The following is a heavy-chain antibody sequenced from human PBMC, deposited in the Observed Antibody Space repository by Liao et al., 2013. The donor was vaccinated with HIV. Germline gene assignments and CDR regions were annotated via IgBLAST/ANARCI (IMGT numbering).Heavy chain of an antibody. CDR3: ARDGGXRYWSGYYYYYYMDV. Sequence: QLQLQESGPGLVKPSETLSLTCTVSGGSISGSNYYWGWIRQPPGKGLEWIGSVFYSGSTNYNPSLKSRVTISVDTSTNQFSLKLRSVTAADTAVYFCARDGGXRYWSGYYYYYYMDVWGKGTTVTVSS. CDR2: VFYSGST. V-gene: IGHV4-39*07. D-gene: IGHD3-3*01. J-gene: IGHJ6*03. CDR1: GGSISGSNYY.